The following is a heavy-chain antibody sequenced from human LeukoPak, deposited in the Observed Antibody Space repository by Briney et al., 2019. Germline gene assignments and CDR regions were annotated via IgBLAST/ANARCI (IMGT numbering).Heavy chain of an antibody. V-gene: IGHV4-59*01. CDR2: FYYIENT. J-gene: IGHJ4*02. Sequence: PSETLSLTCSVSGGSINSYYWNWIRQAPGKGLEWIGYFYYIENTNYNPSLKSRVTISVDTSKNQFSLKLSSVTAADTAVYYCARGPPRWGFDHWGQGTLVTVSS. CDR3: ARGPPRWGFDH. CDR1: GGSINSYY. D-gene: IGHD3-16*01.